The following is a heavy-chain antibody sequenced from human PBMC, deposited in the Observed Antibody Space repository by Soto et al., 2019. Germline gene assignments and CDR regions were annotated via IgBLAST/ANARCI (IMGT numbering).Heavy chain of an antibody. D-gene: IGHD4-17*01. Sequence: SETLSLTCTVSGGSISSSSYYWGWIRQPPGMGLEWIGSIYYSGSTYYNPSLKSRVTISVDTSKNQFSLKLSSVTAADTAVYYCARSYGDYADYYGMDVWGQGTTVTVSS. J-gene: IGHJ6*02. V-gene: IGHV4-39*01. CDR3: ARSYGDYADYYGMDV. CDR1: GGSISSSSYY. CDR2: IYYSGST.